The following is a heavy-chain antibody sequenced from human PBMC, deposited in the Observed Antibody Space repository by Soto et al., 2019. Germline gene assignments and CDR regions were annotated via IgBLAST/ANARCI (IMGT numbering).Heavy chain of an antibody. CDR2: INHSGDT. CDR1: GGSFSGYY. D-gene: IGHD3-10*01. V-gene: IGHV4-34*01. Sequence: QVQLQQWGAGLLKPSETLSLTCAVYGGSFSGYYWSWIRQPPGKGLEWIGEINHSGDTNYNPSLKSRVTISVDTSKNQFSLKLSSVTAADTAVYYCARGGYPPHYYGSGSTFARNYYFDYWGQGTLVTVSS. J-gene: IGHJ4*02. CDR3: ARGGYPPHYYGSGSTFARNYYFDY.